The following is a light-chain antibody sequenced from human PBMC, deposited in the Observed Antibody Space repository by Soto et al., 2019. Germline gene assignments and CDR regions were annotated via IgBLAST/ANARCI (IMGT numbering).Light chain of an antibody. CDR1: QGLKF. CDR3: QQSYSTTWT. CDR2: EAT. Sequence: DIQMTQSPSSVSASVGDTVTISCRASQGLKFLAWYQQRPGKAPRILIYEATNLQSGVPPRFSGSRSETDFTLAISSLQPEDFSTYSCQQSYSTTWTFGQGTKVDI. J-gene: IGKJ1*01. V-gene: IGKV1-12*01.